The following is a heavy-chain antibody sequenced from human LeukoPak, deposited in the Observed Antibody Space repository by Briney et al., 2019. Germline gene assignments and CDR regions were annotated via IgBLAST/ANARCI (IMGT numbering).Heavy chain of an antibody. V-gene: IGHV3-66*02. D-gene: IGHD1-1*01. J-gene: IGHJ4*02. CDR3: AGDWNGDYCFEH. CDR1: GPSVSNYY. Sequence: GGSLRLSCAASGPSVSNYYMNWVRLAPGKGLEWVSVIFDGDTTYYADSVKGRFTISRDNPKNTVYLQMNSLRTEDTAVYHCAGDWNGDYCFEHWGQGILVTVSS. CDR2: IFDGDTT.